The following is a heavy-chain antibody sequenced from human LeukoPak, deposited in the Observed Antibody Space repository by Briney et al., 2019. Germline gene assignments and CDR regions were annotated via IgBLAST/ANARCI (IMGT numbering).Heavy chain of an antibody. D-gene: IGHD2-2*01. Sequence: SETLSLTCAVYGGSFSGYYWSWIRQPPGKGLEWIGEINHSGSTNYNPSLKSRVTISVDTPKDQFSLKLSSVTAADTAVYYCARGASYHCSSTSCTHLRDYWGQGTLVTVSS. CDR3: ARGASYHCSSTSCTHLRDY. V-gene: IGHV4-34*01. CDR2: INHSGST. CDR1: GGSFSGYY. J-gene: IGHJ4*02.